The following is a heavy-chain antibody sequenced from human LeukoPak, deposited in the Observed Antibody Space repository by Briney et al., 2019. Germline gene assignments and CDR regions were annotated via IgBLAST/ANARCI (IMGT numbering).Heavy chain of an antibody. CDR1: GYSISSGYY. V-gene: IGHV4-38-2*02. CDR3: ARGVIAAGGNDFDY. D-gene: IGHD6-13*01. Sequence: SETLSLTCTVSGYSISSGYYWAWIRQPPGKGLEWIGSIYRSGSTYYNPSLKSRVTISVDTSKNQFSLKLSSVTAADTAVYYCARGVIAAGGNDFDYWGQGTLVTVSS. J-gene: IGHJ4*02. CDR2: IYRSGST.